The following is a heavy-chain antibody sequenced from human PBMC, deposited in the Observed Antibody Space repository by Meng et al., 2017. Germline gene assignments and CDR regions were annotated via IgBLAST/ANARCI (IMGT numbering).Heavy chain of an antibody. CDR1: GFTFSSYW. CDR2: IKQDGSEK. Sequence: SCAASGFTFSSYWMGWVRQAPGKGLEWVANIKQDGSEKYYVDSVKGRFTISRDNAKNSLYLQMNSLRAEDTAVYYCAREGGSRAWRVTYAFDIWGQGTMVTVSS. V-gene: IGHV3-7*01. J-gene: IGHJ3*02. D-gene: IGHD1-14*01. CDR3: AREGGSRAWRVTYAFDI.